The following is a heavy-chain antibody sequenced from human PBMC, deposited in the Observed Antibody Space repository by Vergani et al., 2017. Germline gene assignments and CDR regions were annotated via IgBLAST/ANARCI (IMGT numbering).Heavy chain of an antibody. V-gene: IGHV1-18*01. CDR1: GXTFTSYG. D-gene: IGHD2-8*01. CDR2: ISAYNGNT. J-gene: IGHJ4*02. Sequence: QVQLVQSGAEVKKPGASVKVSCKASGXTFTSYGISWVRQAPGQGLEWMGWISAYNGNTNYAQKLQGRVTMTTDTSTSTXYMELRSLRSDDTAVYYCARACGYCTNGPLSGGDYWGQGTLVTVSS. CDR3: ARACGYCTNGPLSGGDY.